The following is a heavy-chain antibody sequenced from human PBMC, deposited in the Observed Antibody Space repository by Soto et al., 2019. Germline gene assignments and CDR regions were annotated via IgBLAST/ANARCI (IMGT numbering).Heavy chain of an antibody. J-gene: IGHJ6*02. Sequence: GESLKISCKGSGYSFTSYWISWVRQMPGKGLEWMGRIDPSDSYTNYSPSFQGHVTISADKSISTAYLQWSSLKASDTAKYYCARPLSEYDPPYYSYGMDVWGQGTTVTVSS. CDR2: IDPSDSYT. CDR3: ARPLSEYDPPYYSYGMDV. CDR1: GYSFTSYW. V-gene: IGHV5-10-1*01. D-gene: IGHD6-6*01.